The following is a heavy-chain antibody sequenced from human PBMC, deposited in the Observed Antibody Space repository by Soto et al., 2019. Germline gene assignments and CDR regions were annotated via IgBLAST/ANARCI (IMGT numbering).Heavy chain of an antibody. D-gene: IGHD3-10*01. J-gene: IGHJ3*02. Sequence: GASVEASCKSSGYTSTSYCISRVRQAPGQGLECMGWISAYNGNTNYAQKLQGRVTMTTDTSTSTAYMELRSLRSDDTAVYYCARDGVYGSGDDAFDICGQGTMVSVSS. CDR1: GYTSTSYC. V-gene: IGHV1-18*01. CDR2: ISAYNGNT. CDR3: ARDGVYGSGDDAFDI.